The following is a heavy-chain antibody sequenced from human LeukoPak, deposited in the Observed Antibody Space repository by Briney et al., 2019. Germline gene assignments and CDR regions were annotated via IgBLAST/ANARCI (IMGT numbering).Heavy chain of an antibody. V-gene: IGHV3-7*01. CDR3: ARERDGYTHDAFDI. CDR2: IKQDGSEK. Sequence: GGSLRLSCAASGFTFSSYWMSWVRQAPGKGLEWVANIKQDGSEKYYVDSVKGRFTISRDNAKNSLYLQMNSLRAEDTAVYYCARERDGYTHDAFDIWGQGTMVTVSS. J-gene: IGHJ3*02. D-gene: IGHD5-24*01. CDR1: GFTFSSYW.